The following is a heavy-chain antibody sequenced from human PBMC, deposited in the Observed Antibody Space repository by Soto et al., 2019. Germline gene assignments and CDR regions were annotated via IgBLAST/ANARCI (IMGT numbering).Heavy chain of an antibody. J-gene: IGHJ4*02. CDR1: GYTFTGYY. V-gene: IGHV1-2*04. CDR3: ARNLIVGATNSFDY. Sequence: ASVKVSCKASGYTFTGYYMHWVRQAPGQGLEWMGWINPNSGGTNYAQKFQGWVTMTRDTSISTAYMELSRLRSDDTAVYYCARNLIVGATNSFDYWGQGTLVTVSS. D-gene: IGHD1-26*01. CDR2: INPNSGGT.